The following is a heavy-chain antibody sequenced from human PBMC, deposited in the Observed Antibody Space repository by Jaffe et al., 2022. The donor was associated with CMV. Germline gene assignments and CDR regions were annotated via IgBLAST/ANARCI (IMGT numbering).Heavy chain of an antibody. J-gene: IGHJ4*02. CDR1: GASINSYS. CDR3: ARAASRDGYNFPLADH. V-gene: IGHV4-59*01. CDR2: IHSSGST. D-gene: IGHD1-1*01. Sequence: QVQLQESGPGLVKPSETLSLTCTVSGASINSYSWTWIRQPPGKRLEWIGHIHSSGSTNSKPSLKSRVTISVDASRKQFSLKLTSVTAADTAMYYCARAASRDGYNFPLADHWGQGMLVTVSS.